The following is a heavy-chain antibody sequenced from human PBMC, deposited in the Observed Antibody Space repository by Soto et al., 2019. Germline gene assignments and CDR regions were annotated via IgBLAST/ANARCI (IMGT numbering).Heavy chain of an antibody. V-gene: IGHV3-23*01. J-gene: IGHJ4*02. CDR2: ISGSGDAK. CDR1: GLSFNSYG. Sequence: PGGSLRLSCVASGLSFNSYGMSWVRQAPGKGLEWASIISGSGDAKYYADSVKCRFTISRDNSKNTMYLQMDSLRAEDTAVYYCAKDFDSDETSHGPNDYWGQGTLVTVSS. D-gene: IGHD3-22*01. CDR3: AKDFDSDETSHGPNDY.